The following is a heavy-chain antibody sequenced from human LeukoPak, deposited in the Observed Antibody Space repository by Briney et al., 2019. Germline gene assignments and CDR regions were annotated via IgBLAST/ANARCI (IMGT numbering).Heavy chain of an antibody. CDR3: ARDRVPDDAFDI. V-gene: IGHV3-53*01. CDR1: GFTFSSNY. J-gene: IGHJ3*02. CDR2: IYSGGST. D-gene: IGHD1-14*01. Sequence: GGSLRLSCAASGFTFSSNYMSWVRQAPGKGLEWVSVIYSGGSTYYADSVKGRFTISRDNSKNTLYLQMNSLRAEDTAVYYCARDRVPDDAFDIWGQGTMVTVSS.